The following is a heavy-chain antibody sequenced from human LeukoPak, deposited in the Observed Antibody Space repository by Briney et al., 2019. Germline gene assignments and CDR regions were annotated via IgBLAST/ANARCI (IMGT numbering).Heavy chain of an antibody. CDR1: GFTFSSYS. D-gene: IGHD3-9*01. CDR3: AKELFDWLLSDRGY. CDR2: ISSSSSYI. Sequence: GGSLRLSCAASGFTFSSYSMNWVRQAPGKGLEWVSSISSSSSYIYYADSVKGRFTISRDNAKNSLYLQMNSLRAEDTAVYYCAKELFDWLLSDRGYWGQGTLVTVSS. J-gene: IGHJ4*02. V-gene: IGHV3-21*04.